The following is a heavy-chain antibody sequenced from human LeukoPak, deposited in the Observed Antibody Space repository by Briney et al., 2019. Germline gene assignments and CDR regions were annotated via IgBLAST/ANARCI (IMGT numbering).Heavy chain of an antibody. Sequence: GSLRLSCAASGFTFSSYWMSWVRQAPGKGLEWIGYIYYSGSTHYNPSLESRVTISVDTSKNQFSLKLASVTAADTAIYYCAKGAGGFSYYNWFDPWGQGTLVTVSS. CDR2: IYYSGST. CDR3: AKGAGGFSYYNWFDP. D-gene: IGHD5-18*01. J-gene: IGHJ5*02. CDR1: GFTFSSYW. V-gene: IGHV4-59*12.